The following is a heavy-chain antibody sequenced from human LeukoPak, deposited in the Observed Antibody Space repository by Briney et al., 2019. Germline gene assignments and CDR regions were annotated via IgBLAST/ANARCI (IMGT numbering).Heavy chain of an antibody. J-gene: IGHJ4*02. V-gene: IGHV3-9*03. D-gene: IGHD3-22*01. Sequence: RTGGSLRLSCAASGFTFDDYAMHWVRQAPGKGLEWVSGISWNSGSIGYADSVKGRFTISRDNAKNSLYLQMNSLRAEDMALYYCAKDATAQRYDSSGYSAPYYFDYWGQGTLVTVSS. CDR2: ISWNSGSI. CDR1: GFTFDDYA. CDR3: AKDATAQRYDSSGYSAPYYFDY.